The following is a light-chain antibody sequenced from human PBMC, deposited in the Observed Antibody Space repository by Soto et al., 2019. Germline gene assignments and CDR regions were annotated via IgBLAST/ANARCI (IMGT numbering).Light chain of an antibody. CDR2: AAS. CDR3: QQGCITPPT. J-gene: IGKJ1*01. CDR1: ESIKRY. Sequence: DIQMTQSPSSLSASVGARVTITCRASESIKRYLNWYQVKPGQAPKFLIFAASNLQTGVPSRFSGSGSGTDFTLTISSLQPEDFATYYCQQGCITPPTFGQGTKLEIK. V-gene: IGKV1-39*01.